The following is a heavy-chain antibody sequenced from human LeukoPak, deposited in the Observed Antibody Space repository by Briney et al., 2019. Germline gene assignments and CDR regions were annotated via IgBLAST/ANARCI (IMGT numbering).Heavy chain of an antibody. CDR2: IYHSGST. J-gene: IGHJ4*02. CDR1: GGSISSSNW. CDR3: ARAGTGGYCSGGSCYPKDLLFDY. V-gene: IGHV4-4*02. D-gene: IGHD2-15*01. Sequence: SETLSLTCAVSGGSISSSNWWSWVRQPPGKGLEWIGEIYHSGSTNYNPSLKSRVTISVDKSKNQFSLKLSSVTAADTAVYYCARAGTGGYCSGGSCYPKDLLFDYWGQGTLVTVSS.